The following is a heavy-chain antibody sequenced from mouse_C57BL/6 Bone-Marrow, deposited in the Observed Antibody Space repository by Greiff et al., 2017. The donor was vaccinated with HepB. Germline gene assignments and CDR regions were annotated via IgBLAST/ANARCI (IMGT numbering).Heavy chain of an antibody. CDR3: ARYYYGYWYFDV. D-gene: IGHD1-1*01. CDR2: INPNYGTT. CDR1: GYSFTDYN. V-gene: IGHV1-39*01. Sequence: VQLKQSGPELVKPGASVKISCKASGYSFTDYNMNWVKQSNGKSLEWIGVINPNYGTTRYNQKFKGKATLTVDQSSSTAYMQLNSLTSEDSAVYYGARYYYGYWYFDVWGTGTTVTVSS. J-gene: IGHJ1*03.